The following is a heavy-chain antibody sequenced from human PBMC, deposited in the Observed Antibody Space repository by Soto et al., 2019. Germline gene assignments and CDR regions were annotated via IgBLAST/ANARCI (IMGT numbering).Heavy chain of an antibody. Sequence: QVQLVQSGAELKKPGSSVKVSCKASGGTFSKYAISWVRQAPGQGLEWLGGIIPMFGTPNYAQKFQGRVTMSADETTTTAYLKLSSLRSADTAVYFCARPLRDSKFYHGLAVWGQGTTVTVSS. CDR1: GGTFSKYA. CDR3: ARPLRDSKFYHGLAV. J-gene: IGHJ6*02. D-gene: IGHD3-22*01. CDR2: IIPMFGTP. V-gene: IGHV1-69*01.